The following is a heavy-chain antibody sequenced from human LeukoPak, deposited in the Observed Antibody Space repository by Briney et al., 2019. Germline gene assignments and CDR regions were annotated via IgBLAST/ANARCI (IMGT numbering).Heavy chain of an antibody. J-gene: IGHJ6*02. CDR3: ARDLGYSYGYYYYYGMDV. V-gene: IGHV4-30-4*01. D-gene: IGHD5-18*01. CDR2: IYYSGST. Sequence: PSETLSLTCTVSGGSISSGDYYWSWIRQPPGKGLGWIGYIYYSGSTYYNPSLKSRVTISVDTSKNQFSLKLSSVTAADTAVYYCARDLGYSYGYYYYYGMDVWGQGTTVTVSS. CDR1: GGSISSGDYY.